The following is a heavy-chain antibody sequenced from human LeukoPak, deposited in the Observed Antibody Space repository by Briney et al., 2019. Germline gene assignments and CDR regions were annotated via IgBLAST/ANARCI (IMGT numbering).Heavy chain of an antibody. CDR3: ARWGGTGFSFVDY. V-gene: IGHV1-2*02. CDR2: INPNSGGT. Sequence: ASVKVSCKASGYTFASYEINWVRQVTGQGLEWMGWINPNSGGTNYAQKFQGRVTMTRDTSISTAYMELSRLRSDDTAVYYCARWGGTGFSFVDYWGQGTLVTVSS. CDR1: GYTFASYE. J-gene: IGHJ4*02. D-gene: IGHD2-15*01.